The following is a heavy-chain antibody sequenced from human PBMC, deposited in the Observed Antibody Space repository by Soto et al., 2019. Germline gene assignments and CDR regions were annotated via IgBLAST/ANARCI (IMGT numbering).Heavy chain of an antibody. V-gene: IGHV3-15*07. J-gene: IGHJ4*02. Sequence: EVQLVESGGGLVKPGGSLRLSCAGSGFTFSNVWMNWVRQAPGKGLEWVGRIKSENDGGTIDYAAPVKGRFTISRDDSNSPLYLQMNSDKTEDTATYYCTPLALKYNSACYPLSDWGQGTRVTVSS. CDR3: TPLALKYNSACYPLSD. CDR1: GFTFSNVW. D-gene: IGHD6-19*01. CDR2: IKSENDGGTI.